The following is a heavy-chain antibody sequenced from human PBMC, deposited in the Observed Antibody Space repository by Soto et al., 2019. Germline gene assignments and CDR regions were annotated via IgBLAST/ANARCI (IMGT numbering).Heavy chain of an antibody. CDR3: VKSRGGNNFDFFD. Sequence: VSLRLSCAASGFTFSSFALHWVRQAPRKGLEYISGVRGNGDPPFYADSVKGRFTISRDNSQKTFYLQMTALNVDDTAVYYCVKSRGGNNFDFFDWGQGTLVTVSS. D-gene: IGHD5-12*01. CDR1: GFTFSSFA. V-gene: IGHV3-64D*06. CDR2: VRGNGDPP. J-gene: IGHJ4*02.